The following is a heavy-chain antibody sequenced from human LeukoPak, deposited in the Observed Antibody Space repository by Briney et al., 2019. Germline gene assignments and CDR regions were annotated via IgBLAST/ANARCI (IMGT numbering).Heavy chain of an antibody. D-gene: IGHD6-19*01. V-gene: IGHV3-23*01. CDR2: NSGSGGST. J-gene: IGHJ4*02. CDR1: GFTFSSYA. CDR3: AKRQWLDGGSDY. Sequence: PGGSLRLSCAASGFTFSSYAMSWVRQAPGKGLEWVSANSGSGGSTYYADSVKGRFTISRDNSKNTLYLQMNSLRAEDTAVYYCAKRQWLDGGSDYWGQGTLVTVSS.